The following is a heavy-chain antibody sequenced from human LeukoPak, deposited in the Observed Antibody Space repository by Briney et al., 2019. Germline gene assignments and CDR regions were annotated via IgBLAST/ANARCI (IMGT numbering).Heavy chain of an antibody. Sequence: SETLSLTCTVSGGSISSSSYYWSWIRQPPGKGLEWIGSIYYSGSTYYNPSLKSRVTISVDTSKNQFSLKLSSVTAADTAVYYCASGLYYFDYWGQGTLVTVSS. CDR2: IYYSGST. CDR1: GGSISSSSYY. CDR3: ASGLYYFDY. V-gene: IGHV4-39*01. D-gene: IGHD6-19*01. J-gene: IGHJ4*02.